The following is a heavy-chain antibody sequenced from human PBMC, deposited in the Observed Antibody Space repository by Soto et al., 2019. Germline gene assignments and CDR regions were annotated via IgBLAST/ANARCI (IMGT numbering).Heavy chain of an antibody. Sequence: SETLSLTCAVYGGSFSGYYWSWIRQPPGKGLEWIGEINHSGSTNYNPSLKSRVTISVDTSKNQFSLKLSSVTAADTAVYYCARGLRYRITVTDAINYFDYWGQGTLVTVSS. V-gene: IGHV4-34*01. CDR1: GGSFSGYY. J-gene: IGHJ4*02. CDR3: ARGLRYRITVTDAINYFDY. CDR2: INHSGST. D-gene: IGHD4-17*01.